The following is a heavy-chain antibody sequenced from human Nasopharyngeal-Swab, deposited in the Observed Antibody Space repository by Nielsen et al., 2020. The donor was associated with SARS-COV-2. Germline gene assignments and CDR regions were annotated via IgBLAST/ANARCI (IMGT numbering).Heavy chain of an antibody. CDR3: ARGAGYSSGWNAFDI. CDR2: RNPNSGNT. J-gene: IGHJ3*02. V-gene: IGHV1-8*01. Sequence: GRQMPGKGLEWMGWRNPNSGNTGYSQKIQGRVTMTRNTSISTAYMELSSLRSEDTAVYYCARGAGYSSGWNAFDIWGQGTMVTVSS. D-gene: IGHD6-19*01.